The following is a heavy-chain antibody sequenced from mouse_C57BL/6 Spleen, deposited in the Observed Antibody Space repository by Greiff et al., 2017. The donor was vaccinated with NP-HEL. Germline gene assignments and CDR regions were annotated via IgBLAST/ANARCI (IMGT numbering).Heavy chain of an antibody. V-gene: IGHV1-61*01. D-gene: IGHD2-2*01. Sequence: QVQLQQPGAELVRPGSSVKLSCKASGYTFTSYWLDWVKQRPGQGLEWIGNIYPSDSETHYNQKFKDKATLTVDKSSSTAYMQLSSLTSEDSAVYYCARRGTIYGSYWGQGTLVTVSA. CDR3: ARRGTIYGSY. J-gene: IGHJ3*01. CDR2: IYPSDSET. CDR1: GYTFTSYW.